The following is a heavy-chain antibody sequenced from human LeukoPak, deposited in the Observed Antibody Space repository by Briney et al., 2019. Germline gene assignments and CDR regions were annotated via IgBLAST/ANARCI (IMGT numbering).Heavy chain of an antibody. Sequence: SETLSLTCAVYGGSFSGYYWSWIRQPPGKGLEWIGEINHSGSTNYNPSLKSRVTISVDTSKNQFSLKLSSVTAADTAVYYCARAAGIAAAGYYYYGMDVWGQGTTVTVSS. CDR3: ARAAGIAAAGYYYYGMDV. CDR2: INHSGST. V-gene: IGHV4-34*01. D-gene: IGHD6-13*01. J-gene: IGHJ6*02. CDR1: GGSFSGYY.